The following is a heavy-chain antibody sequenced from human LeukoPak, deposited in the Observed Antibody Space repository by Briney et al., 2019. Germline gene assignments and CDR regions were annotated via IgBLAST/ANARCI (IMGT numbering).Heavy chain of an antibody. CDR3: ARDMGITGGRSLDY. Sequence: SQTLSLTCTVSGGSINNNNYYCSWGRQHPAQGLEWIGNIHYSWSTYYNPSLTSRVTISVDTSKNQFSLKLSSVTAADTAVYYCARDMGITGGRSLDYWGQGTLVTVSS. D-gene: IGHD4/OR15-4a*01. CDR2: IHYSWST. CDR1: GGSINNNNYY. J-gene: IGHJ4*02. V-gene: IGHV4-31*03.